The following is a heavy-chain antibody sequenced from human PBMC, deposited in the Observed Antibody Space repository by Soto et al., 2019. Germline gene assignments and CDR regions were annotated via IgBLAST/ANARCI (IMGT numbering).Heavy chain of an antibody. D-gene: IGHD2-8*01. J-gene: IGHJ3*02. CDR1: GFTFSSYW. Sequence: GGSLRLSCAASGFTFSSYWMHWVRQAPGKGLVWVSRINSDGSSTSYADSVKGRFTISRDNAKNTLYLQVNSLRAEDTAVYYCARGRAGYCTNGVCYTGGPDAFDIWGQGTMVTVSS. V-gene: IGHV3-74*01. CDR2: INSDGSST. CDR3: ARGRAGYCTNGVCYTGGPDAFDI.